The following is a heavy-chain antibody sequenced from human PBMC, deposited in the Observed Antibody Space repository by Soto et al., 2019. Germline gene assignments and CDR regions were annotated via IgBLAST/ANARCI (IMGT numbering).Heavy chain of an antibody. D-gene: IGHD2-2*01. J-gene: IGHJ6*02. Sequence: PSETLSLTFFLSGSTITAYYWSWIRQPPGKGLEWIGCFYYSGSTNYNPSLKSRVTISVDTSKNQFSLKLSSVTAADTAVYYCARGAPVAINYYYNGMDVWGQGTTVTVS. CDR2: FYYSGST. V-gene: IGHV4-59*01. CDR3: ARGAPVAINYYYNGMDV. CDR1: GSTITAYY.